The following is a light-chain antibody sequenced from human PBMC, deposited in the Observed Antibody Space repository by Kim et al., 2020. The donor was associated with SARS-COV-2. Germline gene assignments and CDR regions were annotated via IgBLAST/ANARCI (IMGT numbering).Light chain of an antibody. CDR2: EDT. J-gene: IGLJ3*02. Sequence: SYELTQPPSVSVSPGQTARITCSGDALPKQYAYWFQQKPGQAPVVVIYEDTERPTGIPERFSGSTSGTTVTLTISGVQAEDDADYYCQSADSSDTFWVFG. CDR3: QSADSSDTFWV. CDR1: ALPKQY. V-gene: IGLV3-25*03.